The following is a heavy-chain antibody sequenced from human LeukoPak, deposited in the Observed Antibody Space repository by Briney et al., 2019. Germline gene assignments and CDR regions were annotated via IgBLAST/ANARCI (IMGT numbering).Heavy chain of an antibody. CDR3: ARDGSGSDCFDY. V-gene: IGHV1-69*05. D-gene: IGHD3-10*01. CDR2: IIPIFGTA. CDR1: GGTFSSYA. J-gene: IGHJ4*02. Sequence: SVKVSCKASGGTFSSYAISWVRQAPGQELEWMGGIIPIFGTANYAQKFQGRVTITTDESTSTAYMELSSLRSEDTAVYYCARDGSGSDCFDYWGQGTLVTVSS.